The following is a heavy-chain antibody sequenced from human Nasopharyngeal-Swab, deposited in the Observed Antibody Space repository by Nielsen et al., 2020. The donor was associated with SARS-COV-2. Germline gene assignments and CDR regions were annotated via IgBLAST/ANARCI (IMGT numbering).Heavy chain of an antibody. D-gene: IGHD3-9*01. CDR1: GFTFSSYG. Sequence: GSLRLSCAASGFTFSSYGMHWVRQAPGKGLEWEAVISYDGSNKYYADSVKGRFTISRDNSKNTLYLQMNSLRAEDTAVYYCAKEAGYYDILTGYYLSLGYGMDVWGQGTTVTVSS. J-gene: IGHJ6*02. V-gene: IGHV3-30*18. CDR2: ISYDGSNK. CDR3: AKEAGYYDILTGYYLSLGYGMDV.